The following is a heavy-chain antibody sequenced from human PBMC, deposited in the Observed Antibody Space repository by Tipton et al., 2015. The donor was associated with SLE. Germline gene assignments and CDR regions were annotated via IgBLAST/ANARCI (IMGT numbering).Heavy chain of an antibody. CDR2: IYGGDSET. D-gene: IGHD6-6*01. CDR1: GYSFTSSW. J-gene: IGHJ3*02. V-gene: IGHV5-51*03. Sequence: QSGAEVKKPGEPLKISCKGSGYSFTSSWIGWVRQMPGKGLEWMGIIYGGDSETRYSPPFQGQVTISADKSISTAYLQWSSLKASDSGLYDCARRAGAARLFDIWGQGTMVTVSS. CDR3: ARRAGAARLFDI.